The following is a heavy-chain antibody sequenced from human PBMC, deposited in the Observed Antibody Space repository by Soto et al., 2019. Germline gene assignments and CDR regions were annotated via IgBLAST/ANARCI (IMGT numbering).Heavy chain of an antibody. D-gene: IGHD6-13*01. Sequence: EVQLEESGGDLVQPGGSLRLSCAASGFTLSAYGMTWVRQAPGKGLEWVANINRDGSKKSYLDSVRGRFTISRDNVGNSLYLQMDSLRADDTALYYCARDVSPGSSSLYLDAFDIWGQGTMVIVSS. CDR3: ARDVSPGSSSLYLDAFDI. V-gene: IGHV3-7*05. J-gene: IGHJ3*02. CDR2: INRDGSKK. CDR1: GFTLSAYG.